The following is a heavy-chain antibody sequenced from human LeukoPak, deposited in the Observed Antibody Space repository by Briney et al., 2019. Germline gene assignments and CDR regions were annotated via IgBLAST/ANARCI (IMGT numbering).Heavy chain of an antibody. CDR1: GGSFSGYY. CDR3: ARRRIFGVVINAFDI. J-gene: IGHJ3*02. CDR2: INHSGST. D-gene: IGHD3-3*01. Sequence: KPSETLSLTCAVYGGSFSGYYWSWIRQPPGKGLEWIGEINHSGSTNYNPSLKSRVTISVDTSKNQFSLKLSSVTAADTAVYYCARRRIFGVVINAFDIWGQGTMVTVSS. V-gene: IGHV4-34*01.